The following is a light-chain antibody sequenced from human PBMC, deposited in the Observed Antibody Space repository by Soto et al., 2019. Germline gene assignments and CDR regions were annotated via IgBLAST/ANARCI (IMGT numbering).Light chain of an antibody. V-gene: IGKV3-11*01. CDR1: QSVSSY. CDR3: KYSSTWPVT. CDR2: DVS. Sequence: EIRYTQSPATLALSPGERATLSCRASQSVSSYLGWYQQKPGQAPRLLIYDVSNRATGVPARFSGSGSGTDFTLTISSLVPEDFAVYYCKYSSTWPVTFGNGTKV. J-gene: IGKJ1*01.